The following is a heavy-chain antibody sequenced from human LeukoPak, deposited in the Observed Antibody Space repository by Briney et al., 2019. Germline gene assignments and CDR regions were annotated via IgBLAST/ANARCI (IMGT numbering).Heavy chain of an antibody. CDR2: INPNSGGT. V-gene: IGHV1-2*04. CDR1: GYTFTGYY. J-gene: IGHJ5*02. Sequence: ASVKVSCKASGYTFTGYYMHRVRRAPGQGVEWLGWINPNSGGTNYAPKLQGWVTMTRDTSISTAYMELSRLRSDDTAVYYCARGLRGYSYGNNWFDPWGQGTLVTASS. D-gene: IGHD5-18*01. CDR3: ARGLRGYSYGNNWFDP.